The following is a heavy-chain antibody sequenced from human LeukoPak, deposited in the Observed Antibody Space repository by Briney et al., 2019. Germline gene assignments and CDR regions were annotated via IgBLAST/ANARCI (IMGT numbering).Heavy chain of an antibody. CDR2: FDPEDGET. D-gene: IGHD2-2*01. Sequence: ASVKVSCKVSGYTLTELSMHWVRQAPGKGLEWMGGFDPEDGETIYAQKFQGRVTMTEDTSTDTAYMELSSLRSEDTAVYYCATERVGQVVPAAMIPRDCMDVWGQGTTVTVSS. V-gene: IGHV1-24*01. CDR3: ATERVGQVVPAAMIPRDCMDV. J-gene: IGHJ6*02. CDR1: GYTLTELS.